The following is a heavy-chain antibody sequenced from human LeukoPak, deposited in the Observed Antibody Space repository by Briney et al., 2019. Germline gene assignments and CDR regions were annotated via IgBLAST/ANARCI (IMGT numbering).Heavy chain of an antibody. V-gene: IGHV1-2*02. CDR2: INPNSGGT. CDR1: GYTFTGYY. Sequence: ASVKVPCKASGYTFTGYYMHWVRQAPGQGLEWMGWINPNSGGTNYAQKFQGRVTMTRDTSISTAYMELSRLRSDDTAVYYCARVRCSSTSCYGYYYYYGMDVWGQGTTVTVSS. J-gene: IGHJ6*02. D-gene: IGHD2-2*01. CDR3: ARVRCSSTSCYGYYYYYGMDV.